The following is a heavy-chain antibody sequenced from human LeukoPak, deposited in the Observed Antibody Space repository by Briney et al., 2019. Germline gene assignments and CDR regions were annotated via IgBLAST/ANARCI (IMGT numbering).Heavy chain of an antibody. CDR1: GGSLNSDY. D-gene: IGHD3-9*01. J-gene: IGHJ5*02. Sequence: SETLSLTCTVSGGSLNSDYWIWVRQPPGKGLEYIGHIFSSVSPTKHTSLKSRVTISGAPSKTQSSLSLRSVTAGDMAVYYCAGQEDWRDWSGSTGFDPWGQGNLVTVSA. V-gene: IGHV4-59*08. CDR2: IFSSVSP. CDR3: AGQEDWRDWSGSTGFDP.